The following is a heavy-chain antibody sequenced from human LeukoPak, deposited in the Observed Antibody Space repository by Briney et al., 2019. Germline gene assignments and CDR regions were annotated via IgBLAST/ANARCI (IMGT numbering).Heavy chain of an antibody. CDR3: TRLPGIAAAGTLGY. CDR2: IRSKANSYAT. J-gene: IGHJ4*02. CDR1: GFTFSGSA. Sequence: GGSLRLSCAASGFTFSGSAMHWVRQASGKGLEWVGRIRSKANSYATAYAASVKGRFTISRDDSKNTAYLQMNSLKTEDTAVYYCTRLPGIAAAGTLGYWGQGTLVTVSS. D-gene: IGHD6-13*01. V-gene: IGHV3-73*01.